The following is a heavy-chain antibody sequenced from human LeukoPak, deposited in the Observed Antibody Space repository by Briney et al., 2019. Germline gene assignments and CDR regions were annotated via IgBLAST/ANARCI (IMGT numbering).Heavy chain of an antibody. CDR1: GFTFSSYG. V-gene: IGHV3-33*01. D-gene: IGHD6-13*01. Sequence: GGSLRLSCAASGFTFSSYGMKWVRQAPGKGLEWVAVIWYDGSNKYYADSVKGRFTISRDNSKNTLYLQMNSLRAEDTAVYYCARDSTYSSSWYRHGMDVWGKGTTVTVSS. J-gene: IGHJ6*04. CDR2: IWYDGSNK. CDR3: ARDSTYSSSWYRHGMDV.